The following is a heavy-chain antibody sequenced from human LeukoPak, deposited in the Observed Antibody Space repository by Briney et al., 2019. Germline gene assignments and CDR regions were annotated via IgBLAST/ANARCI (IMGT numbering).Heavy chain of an antibody. CDR3: ATDRDNSDWQKRFDS. CDR2: INQDASEI. Sequence: PGGSLRLSCAASGFTFSTYWMNWYRHAPGKGLEWVGNINQDASEINYVDSVRGRFTISRDNAKNSLHPQMNSLRAEDTAVYYCATDRDNSDWQKRFDSWGQGTLVTVSS. V-gene: IGHV3-7*01. CDR1: GFTFSTYW. J-gene: IGHJ4*02. D-gene: IGHD2-21*02.